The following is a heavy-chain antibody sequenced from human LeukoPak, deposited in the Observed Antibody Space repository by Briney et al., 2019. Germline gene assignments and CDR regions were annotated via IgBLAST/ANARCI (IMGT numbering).Heavy chain of an antibody. J-gene: IGHJ6*02. CDR3: ARDLFYSSSWDNYYYYGMDV. CDR1: GFTVSSIY. Sequence: PGRSLRLSCAASGFTVSSIYMSWVRQAPGKGLEWVSIIYRGGSTSYADSVKGRFTISRDNAKNTLYLQMNSLRAEDTAVYYCARDLFYSSSWDNYYYYGMDVWGQGTTVTVSS. CDR2: IYRGGST. D-gene: IGHD6-13*01. V-gene: IGHV3-53*01.